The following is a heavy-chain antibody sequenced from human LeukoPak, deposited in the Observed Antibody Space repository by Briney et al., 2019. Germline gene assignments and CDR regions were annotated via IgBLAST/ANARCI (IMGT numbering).Heavy chain of an antibody. J-gene: IGHJ4*02. CDR2: ISSSGSTI. Sequence: GGTLRLSCAASGFTFTHYGMNWVHQAPGKGLEWVSYISSSGSTIYYADSVKGRFTISRDNAKNSLYLQMNSLRAEDTAVYYCARGSYDSSGYYPRPIDYWGQGTLVTVSS. V-gene: IGHV3-48*04. CDR3: ARGSYDSSGYYPRPIDY. D-gene: IGHD3-22*01. CDR1: GFTFTHYG.